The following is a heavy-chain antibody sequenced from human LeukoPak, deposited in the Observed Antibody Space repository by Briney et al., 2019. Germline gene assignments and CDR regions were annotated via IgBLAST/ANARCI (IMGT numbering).Heavy chain of an antibody. V-gene: IGHV3-23*01. CDR1: GFTSTNYA. J-gene: IGHJ4*02. CDR3: AKGAYDYIEIGYFDS. CDR2: LIGSSGST. Sequence: PGGSLRLSCAASGFTSTNYAMNWVRQAPGKGLEWVSVLIGSSGSTDYADSVKGRFTISRDNPKNTVFLQMNSLRAEDTAIYYCAKGAYDYIEIGYFDSWGQGTLVTVSS. D-gene: IGHD5-12*01.